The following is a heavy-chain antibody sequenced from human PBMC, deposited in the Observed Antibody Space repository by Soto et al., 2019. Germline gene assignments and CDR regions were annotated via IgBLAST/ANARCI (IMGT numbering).Heavy chain of an antibody. CDR3: ATAATVTTRPHYGMDV. Sequence: GSLRLSCAASGFTFSSYGMHWVRQAPGKGLEWVAVISYDGSNKYYADSVKGRFTISRDNSKNTLYLQMNSLRAEDTAVYYCATAATVTTRPHYGMDVWGQGTTVTVSS. V-gene: IGHV3-30*03. J-gene: IGHJ6*02. D-gene: IGHD4-17*01. CDR1: GFTFSSYG. CDR2: ISYDGSNK.